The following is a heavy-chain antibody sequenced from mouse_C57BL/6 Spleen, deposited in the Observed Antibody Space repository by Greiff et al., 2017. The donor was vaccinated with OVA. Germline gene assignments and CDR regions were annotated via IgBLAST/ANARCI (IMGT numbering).Heavy chain of an antibody. J-gene: IGHJ2*01. Sequence: VQLQQPGAELVKPGASVKLSCKASGYTFTSYWMQWVKQRPGQGLEWIGEIDPSDSYTNYNQKFKGKATLTVDTSSSTAYMQLSSLTSEDSAVYYCAINYGSLDYWGKGTTLTVSS. CDR1: GYTFTSYW. D-gene: IGHD1-1*01. CDR2: IDPSDSYT. CDR3: AINYGSLDY. V-gene: IGHV1-50*01.